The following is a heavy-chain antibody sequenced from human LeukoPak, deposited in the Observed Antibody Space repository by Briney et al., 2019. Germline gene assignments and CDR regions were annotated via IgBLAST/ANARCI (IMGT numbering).Heavy chain of an antibody. V-gene: IGHV1-69*13. CDR1: GGTFSSYA. J-gene: IGHJ4*02. CDR2: IIPIFGTA. D-gene: IGHD3-22*01. Sequence: ASVKVSCKASGGTFSSYAISWVRQAPGQGLEWMGGIIPIFGTANYAQKFQGRVTITADESTSTAYMELSSLRSEDTAVYYCARMALYDSSGYYSADFDYWGQGTLVTVSS. CDR3: ARMALYDSSGYYSADFDY.